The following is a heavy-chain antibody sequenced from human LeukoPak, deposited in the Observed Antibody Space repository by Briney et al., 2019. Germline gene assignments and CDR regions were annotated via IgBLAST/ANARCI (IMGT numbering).Heavy chain of an antibody. CDR1: AYTFTGYY. CDR3: AREASGYDILTGYYKGYYMDV. CDR2: INPNSGGT. V-gene: IGHV1-2*02. Sequence: GASVKVSCKASAYTFTGYYMHWVRQAPGQGLEWMGWINPNSGGTNYAQKFQGRVTMTRDTSISTAYMELSRLRSDDTAVYYCAREASGYDILTGYYKGYYMDVWGKGTTVTISS. D-gene: IGHD3-9*01. J-gene: IGHJ6*03.